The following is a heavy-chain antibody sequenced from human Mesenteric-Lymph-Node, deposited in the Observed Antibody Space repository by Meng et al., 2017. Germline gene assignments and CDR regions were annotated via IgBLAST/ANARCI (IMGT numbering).Heavy chain of an antibody. Sequence: GESLKISCAASGFTFSDYYMSWIRQAPGKGLEWVSYISSSGSTIYYADSVKGRFTISRDNAKNSLYLQMNSLRAEDTAVYYCAREVRVLRFLEWLPYFDYWGQGTLVTVSS. V-gene: IGHV3-11*01. CDR2: ISSSGSTI. D-gene: IGHD3-3*01. J-gene: IGHJ4*02. CDR3: AREVRVLRFLEWLPYFDY. CDR1: GFTFSDYY.